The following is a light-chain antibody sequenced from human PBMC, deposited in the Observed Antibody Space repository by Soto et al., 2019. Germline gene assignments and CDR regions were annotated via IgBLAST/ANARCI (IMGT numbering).Light chain of an antibody. Sequence: DIHLTQSPSFLSASVGDRVTITCRASQSISSYLNWYQQKPGKAPKLLIYAASSLQSGVPSRFSGSGSGTDFTLTISSLQPEDFATYYCQQSYSTLYTFGQGTRLEIK. J-gene: IGKJ5*01. CDR2: AAS. V-gene: IGKV1-39*01. CDR3: QQSYSTLYT. CDR1: QSISSY.